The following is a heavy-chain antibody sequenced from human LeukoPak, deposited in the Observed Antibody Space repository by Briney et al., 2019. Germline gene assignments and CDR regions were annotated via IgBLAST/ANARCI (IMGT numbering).Heavy chain of an antibody. CDR2: ISSSSSDI. CDR1: GFTFSSYS. D-gene: IGHD2-2*02. Sequence: PGGSLRLSCAASGFTFSSYSMNSVRQAPGKGLEWASSISSSSSDIYYADSVKGRFTISRDNAKNSLYLQMNSLRAEDTAVYYCAREYCSSTSCYTVEFDYWGQGTMVTVSS. V-gene: IGHV3-21*01. J-gene: IGHJ4*02. CDR3: AREYCSSTSCYTVEFDY.